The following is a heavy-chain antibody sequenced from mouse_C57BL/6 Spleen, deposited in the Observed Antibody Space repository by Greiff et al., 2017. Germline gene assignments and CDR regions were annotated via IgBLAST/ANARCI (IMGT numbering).Heavy chain of an antibody. J-gene: IGHJ4*01. D-gene: IGHD2-1*01. CDR1: GFSLTSYG. CDR3: AREWIYYGNYGSAMDY. Sequence: QVQLQQSGPGLVQPSQSLSITCTVSGFSLTSYGVHWVRQSPGKGLEWLGVIGSGGSTDYNAAFISRLSISKDNSKSQVFFKMNSLQADDTAIYYCAREWIYYGNYGSAMDYWGQGTSVTVSS. V-gene: IGHV2-2*01. CDR2: IGSGGST.